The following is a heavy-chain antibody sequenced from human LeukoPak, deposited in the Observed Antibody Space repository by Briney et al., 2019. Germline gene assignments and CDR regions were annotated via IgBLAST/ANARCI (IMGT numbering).Heavy chain of an antibody. D-gene: IGHD2-15*01. CDR3: ARYCSGGSCARSTHYYYYGMDV. CDR2: ISSSSSYI. Sequence: GGSLRLSCAASGFTVSSNYMNWVRQAPGKGLEWVPSISSSSSYIYYADSVKGRFTVSRDNAKNSLYLQMNSLRAEDTAVYYCARYCSGGSCARSTHYYYYGMDVWGQGTTVTVSS. V-gene: IGHV3-21*01. J-gene: IGHJ6*02. CDR1: GFTVSSNY.